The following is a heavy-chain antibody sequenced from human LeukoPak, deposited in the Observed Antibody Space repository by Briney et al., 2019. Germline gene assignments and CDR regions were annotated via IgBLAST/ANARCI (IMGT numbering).Heavy chain of an antibody. CDR3: ANVYYDSSGYPEPYFDY. J-gene: IGHJ4*02. D-gene: IGHD3-22*01. Sequence: ASVKVSCKASGGTFSSYAISWVRQAPGQGLEWMGGIIPIFGTANYAQKFQGRVTITTDESTSTAYMELSSLRSEDTAVYYCANVYYDSSGYPEPYFDYWGQGTLVTVSS. CDR1: GGTFSSYA. V-gene: IGHV1-69*05. CDR2: IIPIFGTA.